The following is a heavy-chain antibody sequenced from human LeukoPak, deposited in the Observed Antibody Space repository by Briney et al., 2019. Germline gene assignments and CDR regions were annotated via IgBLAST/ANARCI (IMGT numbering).Heavy chain of an antibody. CDR2: MYLSGAT. J-gene: IGHJ4*02. CDR3: AGLVGRYSSGLYYYYFDY. V-gene: IGHV4-4*02. D-gene: IGHD3-22*01. CDR1: GDSINSLDL. Sequence: SETLSLTCTVSGDSINSLDLWSWVRQPPGKGLEWIGEMYLSGATHSNPSVKSRVTISIDKSKNQFFLNLSSVTAADTAVYYCAGLVGRYSSGLYYYYFDYWGQGTLVTVSS.